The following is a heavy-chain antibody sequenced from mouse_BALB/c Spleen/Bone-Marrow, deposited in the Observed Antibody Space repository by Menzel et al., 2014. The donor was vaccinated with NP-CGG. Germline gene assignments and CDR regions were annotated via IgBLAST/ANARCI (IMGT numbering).Heavy chain of an antibody. D-gene: IGHD1-1*01. CDR3: ARHITTVVADY. J-gene: IGHJ2*01. V-gene: IGHV5-9-3*01. Sequence: EVMLVESGGGLVKPGGSLKLSCAASGFTFSSYAMSWVRQTPEKRLEWVATISSGGSYTYCPDSVKGRFTISRDNAKNTLYVQMSSLRSEDTAMYYCARHITTVVADYWGQGTTLTVSS. CDR2: ISSGGSYT. CDR1: GFTFSSYA.